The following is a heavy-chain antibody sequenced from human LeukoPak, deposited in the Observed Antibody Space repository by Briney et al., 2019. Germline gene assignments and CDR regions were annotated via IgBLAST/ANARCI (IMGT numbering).Heavy chain of an antibody. V-gene: IGHV4-39*07. CDR2: IYYSGST. Sequence: SETLSLTCTVSGGSISSSSYYWGWIRQPPGKGLEWIGSIYYSGSTYYNPSLKSRVTISVDTSKNQFSLKLSSVTAADTAVYYCARVGPRIQLWLGVDYWGQGTLVTVSS. J-gene: IGHJ4*02. CDR3: ARVGPRIQLWLGVDY. D-gene: IGHD5-18*01. CDR1: GGSISSSSYY.